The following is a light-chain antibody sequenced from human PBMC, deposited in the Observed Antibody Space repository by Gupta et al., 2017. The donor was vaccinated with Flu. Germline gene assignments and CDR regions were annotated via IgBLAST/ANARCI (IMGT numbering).Light chain of an antibody. V-gene: IGKV1-39*01. CDR1: QYINNQ. CDR3: QQSDKIPYT. J-gene: IGKJ2*01. Sequence: DLQLTPSPFSLSASVGDRVTITCRASQYINNQLNWYQQKPGKAPHLLVYAVSSLQSGVPSRFRGSGSGTDFTLTISRLQPEDFASYYCQQSDKIPYTFGQGTKVEIK. CDR2: AVS.